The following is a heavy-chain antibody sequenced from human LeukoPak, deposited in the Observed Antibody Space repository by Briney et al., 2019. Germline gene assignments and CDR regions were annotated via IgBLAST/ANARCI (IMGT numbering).Heavy chain of an antibody. CDR1: GFTFSSYA. Sequence: GGSLRLSCAASGFTFSSYAISWVRQAPGKGLEWVSAISGSGGSTYYADSVKGRFTISRDNSKNTLYLQMNSLRAEDTAVYYCAKSLYSSGWYLYDWGQGTLVTVSS. J-gene: IGHJ4*02. CDR3: AKSLYSSGWYLYD. CDR2: ISGSGGST. D-gene: IGHD6-19*01. V-gene: IGHV3-23*01.